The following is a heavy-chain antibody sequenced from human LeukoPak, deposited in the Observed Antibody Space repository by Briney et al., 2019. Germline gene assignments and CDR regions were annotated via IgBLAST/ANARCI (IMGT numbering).Heavy chain of an antibody. CDR2: INPNSGGT. V-gene: IGHV1-2*02. Sequence: ASVKVSCKASGYTFTGYYMHWVRQAPGQGLEWTGWINPNSGGTNYAQKFQGRVTMTRDTSISTAYMELSRLRSDDTAVYYCAREGQVATMENWFDPWGQGTLVTVSS. D-gene: IGHD5-12*01. J-gene: IGHJ5*02. CDR3: AREGQVATMENWFDP. CDR1: GYTFTGYY.